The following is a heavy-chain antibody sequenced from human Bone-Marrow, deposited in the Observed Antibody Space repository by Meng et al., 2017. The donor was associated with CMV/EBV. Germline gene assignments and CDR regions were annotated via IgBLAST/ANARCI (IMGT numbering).Heavy chain of an antibody. CDR2: INPNSGGT. D-gene: IGHD5-12*01. Sequence: ASVKVSCKASGYTFSDYFLHWVRQAPGQGLEWMGWINPNSGGTNYAQKFQGRVTMTRDTSISTAYMELSRLRSDDTAVYYCARGFYSGYDYLDAFDIWGQGTLVTVSS. V-gene: IGHV1-2*02. CDR3: ARGFYSGYDYLDAFDI. CDR1: GYTFSDYF. J-gene: IGHJ3*02.